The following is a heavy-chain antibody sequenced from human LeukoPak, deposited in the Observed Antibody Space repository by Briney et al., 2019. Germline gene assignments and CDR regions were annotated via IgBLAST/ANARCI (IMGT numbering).Heavy chain of an antibody. Sequence: GRSLRLSCAASGFTFSSYGMHWVRQAPGKGLEWVAVIWYDGSNKYYADSVKGRFTISRDNSKNTLYLQMNSLRPEDTAVYYCARDTGGLHYFDYWGQGTLVTVSS. CDR2: IWYDGSNK. CDR1: GFTFSSYG. V-gene: IGHV3-33*01. CDR3: ARDTGGLHYFDY. D-gene: IGHD1-26*01. J-gene: IGHJ4*02.